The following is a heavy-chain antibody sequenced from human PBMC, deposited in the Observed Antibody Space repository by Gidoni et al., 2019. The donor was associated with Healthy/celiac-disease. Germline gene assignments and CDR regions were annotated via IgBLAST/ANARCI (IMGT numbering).Heavy chain of an antibody. CDR2: IYYSGST. CDR1: GGSISSYY. CDR3: ARVGGRGSGYYADY. D-gene: IGHD3-22*01. J-gene: IGHJ4*02. V-gene: IGHV4-59*01. Sequence: QVQLQDSGPGLVKPSETLSLTCTVSGGSISSYYWSWIRQPPGKGLEWIGYIYYSGSTNYNPSLKSRVTISVDTSKNQFSLKLSSVTAADTAVYYCARVGGRGSGYYADYWGQGTLVTVSS.